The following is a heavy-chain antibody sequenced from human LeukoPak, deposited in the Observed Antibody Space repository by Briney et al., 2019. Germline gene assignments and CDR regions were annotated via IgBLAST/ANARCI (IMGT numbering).Heavy chain of an antibody. V-gene: IGHV1-2*02. CDR3: AKDHTIRSFDS. J-gene: IGHJ4*02. CDR2: INPNSGGT. Sequence: GASVKVSCKAPGYTFISYYMHWVRQAPGQGLEWMGWINPNSGGTNYAQKFQGRVTMTGDRSISTAYMELSRLRSDDTAVYYCAKDHTIRSFDSWGQGTLVTVSS. D-gene: IGHD1-14*01. CDR1: GYTFISYY.